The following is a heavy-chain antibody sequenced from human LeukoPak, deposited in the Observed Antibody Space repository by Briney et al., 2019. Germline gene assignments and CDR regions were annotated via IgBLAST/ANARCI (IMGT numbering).Heavy chain of an antibody. D-gene: IGHD3-10*01. V-gene: IGHV5-51*01. CDR2: IYPGDSDT. CDR1: GYSFTSYW. Sequence: GESLKISCKGSGYSFTSYWIGWVRQMPGKGLGWMGIIYPGDSDTRYSPSFQGQVTISADKSISTAYLQWSSLKASDTAMYYCARRARNYYYGSGSPFDYWGQGTLVTVSS. CDR3: ARRARNYYYGSGSPFDY. J-gene: IGHJ4*02.